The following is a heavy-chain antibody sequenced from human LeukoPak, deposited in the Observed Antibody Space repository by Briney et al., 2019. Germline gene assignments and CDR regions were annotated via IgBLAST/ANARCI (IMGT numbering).Heavy chain of an antibody. CDR1: GYTFTGYY. D-gene: IGHD1-26*01. CDR3: ARDLVVGATTGGVY. J-gene: IGHJ4*02. V-gene: IGHV1-2*02. Sequence: ASVKVSCKASGYTFTGYYIHWIRQAPGQGLEWVGWINPSSGGTNYTQKFEGRVTMTWDTSTSTVYMELSSLRSEDTAVYYCARDLVVGATTGGVYWGQGTLVTVSS. CDR2: INPSSGGT.